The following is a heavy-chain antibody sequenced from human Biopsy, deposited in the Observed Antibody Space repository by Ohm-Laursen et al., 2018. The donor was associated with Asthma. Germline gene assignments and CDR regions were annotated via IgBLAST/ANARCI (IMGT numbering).Heavy chain of an antibody. Sequence: SLRLSCAASGFTFSSYWMHWVRQAPGKGLEWVAVIWYDGGKKDYADSVKGRFSISRDNSKNTLYLQMNSLRGEDTAVYYCVREGDCSGGSCHSPYYDGMDVWGQGTTVTVSS. D-gene: IGHD2-15*01. CDR2: IWYDGGKK. V-gene: IGHV3-33*08. CDR3: VREGDCSGGSCHSPYYDGMDV. J-gene: IGHJ6*02. CDR1: GFTFSSYW.